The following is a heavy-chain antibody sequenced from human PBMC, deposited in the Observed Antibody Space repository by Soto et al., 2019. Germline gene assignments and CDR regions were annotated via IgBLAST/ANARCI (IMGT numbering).Heavy chain of an antibody. V-gene: IGHV3-7*03. J-gene: IGHJ4*02. CDR3: ARGRGSSGYYFDY. CDR1: GFTFSSYW. D-gene: IGHD3-22*01. Sequence: GSLRLSCAASGFTFSSYWMSWVRQAPGKGLEWVANIKQDGSEKYYVDSVKGRFTISRDNAKNSLYLQMNSLRAEDTAVYYCARGRGSSGYYFDYWGQGTLVTVSS. CDR2: IKQDGSEK.